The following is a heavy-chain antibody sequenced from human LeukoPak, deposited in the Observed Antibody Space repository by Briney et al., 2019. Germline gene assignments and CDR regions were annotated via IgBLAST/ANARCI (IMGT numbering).Heavy chain of an antibody. V-gene: IGHV4-59*13. CDR1: GGSINSYY. D-gene: IGHD3-10*01. J-gene: IGHJ4*02. Sequence: SETLSLTCTVSGGSINSYYWSWIRQPPGKGLEWIGYIYYSGSTNYNPSLKSRVTISVDTSKNQFSLKLSSVTAADTAVHYCARVGEDYYGSGSYLDYWGQGTLVTVSS. CDR2: IYYSGST. CDR3: ARVGEDYYGSGSYLDY.